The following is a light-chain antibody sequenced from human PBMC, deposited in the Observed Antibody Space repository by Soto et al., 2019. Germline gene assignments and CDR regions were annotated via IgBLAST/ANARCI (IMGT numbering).Light chain of an antibody. V-gene: IGLV2-14*03. CDR1: SSDVGGYNS. J-gene: IGLJ7*01. CDR2: DVD. CDR3: SSFTSSMTNV. Sequence: QSALTQPASVSGSPGQSITISCTGTSSDVGGYNSVSWYQVHPGKAPQLILYDVDDRPSGVSYRFSGSKSGNTASLTISGLQAADEADYFCSSFTSSMTNVFGSGTQLTVL.